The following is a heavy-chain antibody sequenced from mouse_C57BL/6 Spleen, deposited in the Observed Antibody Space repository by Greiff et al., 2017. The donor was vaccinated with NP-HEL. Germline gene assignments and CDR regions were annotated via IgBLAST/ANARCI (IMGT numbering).Heavy chain of an antibody. J-gene: IGHJ4*01. CDR2: ISGGGGNT. CDR3: ASPIYDGYSYAMDY. D-gene: IGHD2-3*01. Sequence: EVQVVESGGGLVKPGGSLKLSCAASGFTFSSYTMSWVRQTPEKRLEWVATISGGGGNTYYPDSVKGRFTISRDNAKNTLYLQMSSLRSEDTALYYCASPIYDGYSYAMDYWGQGTSVTVSS. CDR1: GFTFSSYT. V-gene: IGHV5-9*01.